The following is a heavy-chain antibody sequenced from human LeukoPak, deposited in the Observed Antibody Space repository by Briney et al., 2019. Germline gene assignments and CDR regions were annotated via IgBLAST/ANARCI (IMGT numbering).Heavy chain of an antibody. V-gene: IGHV4-31*03. CDR1: GGSISSSSYY. J-gene: IGHJ3*02. CDR3: AREQDLITMVRGVLTNVPDAFDI. CDR2: IYYSGST. Sequence: SSETLSLTCTVSGGSISSSSYYWSWIRQHPGKGLEWIGYIYYSGSTYYNPSLKSRVTISVDTSKNQFSLKLSSVTAADTAVYYCAREQDLITMVRGVLTNVPDAFDIWGQGTMVTVSS. D-gene: IGHD3-10*01.